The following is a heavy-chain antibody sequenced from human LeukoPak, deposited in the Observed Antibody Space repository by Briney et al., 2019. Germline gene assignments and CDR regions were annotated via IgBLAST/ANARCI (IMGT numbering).Heavy chain of an antibody. D-gene: IGHD6-19*01. CDR2: IYHSGST. Sequence: SGTLSLTCAVSGGSISSSNWWSWVRQPPGKGLEWIGEIYHSGSTNYNPSLKSRVTISVDKSKNQFSLKLSSVTAADTAVYYCARVDSGWYYPGFDYWGQGTLVTVSS. J-gene: IGHJ4*02. CDR3: ARVDSGWYYPGFDY. V-gene: IGHV4-4*02. CDR1: GGSISSSNW.